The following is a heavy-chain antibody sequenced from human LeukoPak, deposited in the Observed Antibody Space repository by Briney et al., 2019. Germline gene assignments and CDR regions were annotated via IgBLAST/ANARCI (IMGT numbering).Heavy chain of an antibody. CDR2: IYYSGST. Sequence: SETLSLTCTVSGGSISSYYWSWIRQPPGKGLEWIGYIYYSGSTNYNPSLKSRVTISVDTSKNQFSLKLSSVTAADTAVYYCATWYYDSSGYYFVGAFDIWGQGTMLTVSS. V-gene: IGHV4-59*01. CDR3: ATWYYDSSGYYFVGAFDI. J-gene: IGHJ3*02. D-gene: IGHD3-22*01. CDR1: GGSISSYY.